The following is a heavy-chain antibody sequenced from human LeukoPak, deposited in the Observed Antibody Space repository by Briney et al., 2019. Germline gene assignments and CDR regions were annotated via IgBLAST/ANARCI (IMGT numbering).Heavy chain of an antibody. CDR3: ASIGYANSDY. CDR2: INHSGST. J-gene: IGHJ4*02. V-gene: IGHV4-34*01. D-gene: IGHD5-12*01. Sequence: TSETLSLTCAVYGGSLNGYYWRGTRQPPGRGLEWIEEINHSGSTNYNPSLKSRVTISVDTSKYQYSLKLSSVTAADTAVYYCASIGYANSDYWGQGTLVTVSS. CDR1: GGSLNGYY.